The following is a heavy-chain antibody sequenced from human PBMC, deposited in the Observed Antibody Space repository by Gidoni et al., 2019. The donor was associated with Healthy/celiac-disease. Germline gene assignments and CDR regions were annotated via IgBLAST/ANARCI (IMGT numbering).Heavy chain of an antibody. CDR2: ISGSGGST. CDR3: AKNSNGLLLEDY. J-gene: IGHJ4*02. D-gene: IGHD2-2*01. V-gene: IGHV3-23*01. CDR1: GFTFSSYA. Sequence: EVQLLESGGGVVQPGGSLRLSCSASGFTFSSYAMSWVRQAPGKGLEWVSAISGSGGSTYYADSVKGRFTISRDNSKNTLYLQMNSLRAEDTAVYYCAKNSNGLLLEDYWGQGTLVTVSS.